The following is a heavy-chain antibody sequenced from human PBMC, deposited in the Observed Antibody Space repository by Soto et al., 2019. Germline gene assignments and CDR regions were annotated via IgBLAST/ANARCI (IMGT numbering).Heavy chain of an antibody. J-gene: IGHJ4*02. V-gene: IGHV4-59*01. Sequence: PSETLSLTCAVSGGSINTYYWSWIRQPPGKGLEWIGYIYSTGSTNNNPSLKSRVTLSVDTSKNQFSLKLSSLTTADTAMYYCARMSPRFRPHYFDSWGQGTLVTVSS. CDR2: IYSTGST. CDR1: GGSINTYY. CDR3: ARMSPRFRPHYFDS. D-gene: IGHD3-10*01.